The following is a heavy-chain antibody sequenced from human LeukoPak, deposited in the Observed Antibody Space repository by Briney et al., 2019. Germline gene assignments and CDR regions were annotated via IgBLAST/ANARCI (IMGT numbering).Heavy chain of an antibody. CDR3: ARDTRAPYSGTYYSSINDAFAI. J-gene: IGHJ3*02. CDR1: GYTFTNFG. CDR2: ISAYNGNT. V-gene: IGHV1-18*01. D-gene: IGHD1-26*01. Sequence: ASVKVSCKASGYTFTNFGISWVRQAPGQGLEWMGWISAYNGNTNYAQKVQGRVTMTTDTSTNTAYMELRSLRSDDAAVYYCARDTRAPYSGTYYSSINDAFAIWGQGTMVTVSS.